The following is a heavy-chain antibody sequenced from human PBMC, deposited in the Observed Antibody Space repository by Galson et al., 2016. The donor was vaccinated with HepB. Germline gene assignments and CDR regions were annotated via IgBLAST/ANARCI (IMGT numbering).Heavy chain of an antibody. J-gene: IGHJ2*01. CDR1: GFTFSSYT. D-gene: IGHD6-6*01. Sequence: SLRLSCAVSGFTFSSYTMNWVRQAPGKGLEWVSSISRSSSHIYYADSVKGRFTISRDNAENSLYLQMNSLRAEDTAVFYCARSLGWYFDVWGRGTLVTVSS. V-gene: IGHV3-21*01. CDR3: ARSLGWYFDV. CDR2: ISRSSSHI.